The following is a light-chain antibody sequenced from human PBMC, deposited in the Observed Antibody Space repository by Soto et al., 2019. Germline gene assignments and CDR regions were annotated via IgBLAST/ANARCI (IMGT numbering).Light chain of an antibody. V-gene: IGLV2-14*01. CDR3: SSFTNTITRYA. CDR2: EVS. CDR1: SSDVGGYNF. Sequence: QSALTQPPSASGSPGQSVTIPCTGTSSDVGGYNFVSWYQQHPGKAPKLMIYEVSYRPSGVSARFSGSKSGDTASLTISGLQAEDEADYYCSSFTNTITRYAFGTGTKLTVL. J-gene: IGLJ1*01.